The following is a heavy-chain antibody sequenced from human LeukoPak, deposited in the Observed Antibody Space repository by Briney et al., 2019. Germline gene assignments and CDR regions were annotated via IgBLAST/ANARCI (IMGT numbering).Heavy chain of an antibody. J-gene: IGHJ1*01. CDR3: AKYGDYKYLQH. V-gene: IGHV3-48*03. D-gene: IGHD4-17*01. CDR2: ISSSGTTI. Sequence: GGSLRLSCAASGFTVSRYEMNWVRQAPGKGLEWVSYISSSGTTIYYADSVKGRFSISRDIAKNSLYLQMNSLRVEDTAVYYCAKYGDYKYLQHWGQGTLVTVSS. CDR1: GFTVSRYE.